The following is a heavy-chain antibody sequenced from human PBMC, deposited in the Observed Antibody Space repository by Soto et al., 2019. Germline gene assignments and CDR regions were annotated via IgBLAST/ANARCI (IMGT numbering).Heavy chain of an antibody. CDR1: GFSFSNYP. D-gene: IGHD1-7*01. CDR3: AREPGTTYAFDI. J-gene: IGHJ3*02. Sequence: GGSLRLSCATSGFSFSNYPMTWVRQAPGKGLEWVSTISARGDKTYYAGSVKGRFTISRDNAKNTLYLQMNSLRAEDTAVYYCAREPGTTYAFDIWGQGTMVTVSS. V-gene: IGHV3-23*01. CDR2: ISARGDKT.